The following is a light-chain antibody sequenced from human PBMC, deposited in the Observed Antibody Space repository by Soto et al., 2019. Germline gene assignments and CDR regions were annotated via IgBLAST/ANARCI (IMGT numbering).Light chain of an antibody. Sequence: VMTLSPATLSVSQPERATLSCRASQSVSSNLAWYQQKPGQAPRLLIYGASTRATGIPARFSGSGSGTEFILTISSRQSEDFAVYYCQQYNDGTLWTFGQGTKVDIK. CDR2: GAS. CDR3: QQYNDGTLWT. CDR1: QSVSSN. J-gene: IGKJ1*01. V-gene: IGKV3D-15*01.